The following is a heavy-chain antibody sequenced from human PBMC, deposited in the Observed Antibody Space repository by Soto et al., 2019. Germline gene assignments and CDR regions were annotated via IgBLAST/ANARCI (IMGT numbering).Heavy chain of an antibody. J-gene: IGHJ2*01. Sequence: SETLSLICTVSGGSISSGDYYWSWIRQPPGKGLEWIGYIYYSGSTYYNPSLKSRVTISVDTSKNQFSLKLSSVTAADTAIYYCAGGRDDYNGWYFDLWGRGTLVTVSS. CDR1: GGSISSGDYY. D-gene: IGHD4-4*01. V-gene: IGHV4-30-4*01. CDR2: IYYSGST. CDR3: AGGRDDYNGWYFDL.